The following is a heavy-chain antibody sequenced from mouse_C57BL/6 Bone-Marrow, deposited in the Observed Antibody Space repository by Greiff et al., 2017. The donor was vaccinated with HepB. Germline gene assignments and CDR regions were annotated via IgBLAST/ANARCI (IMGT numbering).Heavy chain of an antibody. Sequence: EVKLVESGGGLVQPGGSMKLSCVASGFTFSNYWMNWVRQSPEKGLEWVAQIRLKSDNYATHYAESVKGRFTISRDDSKSSVYLQMNNLRAEDTGIYYCTRFYYDYDGPYAMDYWGQGTSVTVSS. CDR3: TRFYYDYDGPYAMDY. V-gene: IGHV6-3*01. D-gene: IGHD2-4*01. J-gene: IGHJ4*01. CDR2: IRLKSDNYAT. CDR1: GFTFSNYW.